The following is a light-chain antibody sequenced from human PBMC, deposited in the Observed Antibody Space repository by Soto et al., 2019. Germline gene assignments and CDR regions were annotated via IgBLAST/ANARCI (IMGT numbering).Light chain of an antibody. Sequence: IQMTQSPSSLSASVGDRVTITCRSSHHINFYLNWIQQKQGKAPKVLIYAASSLQVGVPSSFSVSESVADFTVTISSVQPEDFATYFCQQSYNPPTFGGGTRLEIK. V-gene: IGKV1-39*01. CDR1: HHINFY. J-gene: IGKJ4*01. CDR3: QQSYNPPT. CDR2: AAS.